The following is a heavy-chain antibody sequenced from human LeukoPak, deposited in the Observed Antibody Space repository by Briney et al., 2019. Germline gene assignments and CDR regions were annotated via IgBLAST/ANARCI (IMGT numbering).Heavy chain of an antibody. CDR2: INHSGST. D-gene: IGHD1-7*01. V-gene: IGHV4-34*01. J-gene: IGHJ5*02. Sequence: SETLSLTCGVYDGSFSGYYWNWIRQPPGKGLEWIGEINHSGSTNYNPSLKSRLTISVDTSKNQFSLKLSSVTAADTAVYYCARGRTWNYSWFDPWGQGTLVTVSS. CDR1: DGSFSGYY. CDR3: ARGRTWNYSWFDP.